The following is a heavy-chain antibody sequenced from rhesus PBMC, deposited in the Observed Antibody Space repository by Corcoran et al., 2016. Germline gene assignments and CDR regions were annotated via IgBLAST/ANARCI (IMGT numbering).Heavy chain of an antibody. CDR1: GASFTSDW. J-gene: IGHJ4*01. D-gene: IGHD2-21*01. CDR2: INGDRGKT. CDR3: TRAPSGWGAAY. V-gene: IGHV4-80*01. Sequence: QVQLQESGPGLVKPSETLSLTCTVSGASFTSDWWSWIRQSPGKGLEWLGEINGDRGKTNYHPSFKSRITISKDASKNQFSLNLNSVTAADTAMYYCTRAPSGWGAAYWGQGVLVTVSS.